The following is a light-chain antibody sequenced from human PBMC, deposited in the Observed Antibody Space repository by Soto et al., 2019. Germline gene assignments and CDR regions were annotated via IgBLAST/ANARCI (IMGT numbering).Light chain of an antibody. CDR1: QSVSRTY. Sequence: EIVLTQSPGALSLSPGERAILSCRASQSVSRTYLAWYQQKPGQAPGLLIYDVSSRATGIPDRFSGSGSGTDFALTISRLEPEDFAVYYCQQYGTSPYTFGQGTKLEIK. J-gene: IGKJ2*01. CDR2: DVS. V-gene: IGKV3-20*01. CDR3: QQYGTSPYT.